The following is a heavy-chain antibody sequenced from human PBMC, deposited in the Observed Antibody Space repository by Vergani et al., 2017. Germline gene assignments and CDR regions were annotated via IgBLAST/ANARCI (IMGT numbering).Heavy chain of an antibody. D-gene: IGHD3-10*01. Sequence: QVQLQESGPGLVKPSETLSLTCTVSGGSISSYYWSWIRQPAGKGLEWIGRIYTSGSTNYNPSLKSRVTMSVDTSKNQFSLNLSSVTAADTAVYSCAREGSLWCGEPVVACDMWGEGTMVTVSS. CDR2: IYTSGST. CDR3: AREGSLWCGEPVVACDM. CDR1: GGSISSYY. V-gene: IGHV4-4*07. J-gene: IGHJ3*02.